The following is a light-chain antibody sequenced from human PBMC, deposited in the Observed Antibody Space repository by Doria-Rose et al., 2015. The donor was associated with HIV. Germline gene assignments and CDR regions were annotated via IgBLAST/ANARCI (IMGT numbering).Light chain of an antibody. J-gene: IGLJ2*01. CDR2: DVT. CDR3: CSYAGSYIFVV. Sequence: TQPHSVSGSPGQSVTISCTGTDSDVGGYKYVSWYQQHPGKAPKLMIYDVTERPSGVPDRFSGSKSGSTASLTISGLQAEDEADYYCCSYAGSYIFVVFGGGTKLSVL. V-gene: IGLV2-11*01. CDR1: DSDVGGYKY.